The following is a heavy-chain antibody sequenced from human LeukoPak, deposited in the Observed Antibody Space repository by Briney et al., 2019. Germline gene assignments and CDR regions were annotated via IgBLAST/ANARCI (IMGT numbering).Heavy chain of an antibody. V-gene: IGHV4-34*01. CDR3: AGSVYSSSRGFDY. J-gene: IGHJ4*02. CDR2: INHSGST. CDR1: GGSFSGYY. Sequence: SETLSLTCAVYGGSFSGYYWSWIRQPPGKRLEWIGEINHSGSTNYNPSLKSRVTISVDTSKNQFSLKLSSVTAADTAVYYCAGSVYSSSRGFDYWGQGTLVTVSS. D-gene: IGHD6-13*01.